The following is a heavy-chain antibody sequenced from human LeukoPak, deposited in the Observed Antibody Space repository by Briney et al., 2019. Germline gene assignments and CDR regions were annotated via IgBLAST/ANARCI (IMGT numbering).Heavy chain of an antibody. CDR2: ISSSSSTI. D-gene: IGHD2-15*01. Sequence: PGGPLRLSCAASGFTFSSYSMNWVRQAPGKGLEWVSYISSSSSTIYYADSVKGRFTISRDNAKNSLYLQMNSLRAEDTAVYYCARPQADMTPDAFDIWGQGTMVTVSS. V-gene: IGHV3-48*01. J-gene: IGHJ3*02. CDR1: GFTFSSYS. CDR3: ARPQADMTPDAFDI.